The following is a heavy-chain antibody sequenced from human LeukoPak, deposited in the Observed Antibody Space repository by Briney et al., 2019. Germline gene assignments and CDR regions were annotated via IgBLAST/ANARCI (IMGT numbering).Heavy chain of an antibody. D-gene: IGHD2-15*01. V-gene: IGHV3-7*03. J-gene: IGHJ4*02. CDR1: GFSLSSFW. Sequence: GGSLRLSCAASGFSLSSFWLSWVRQAPEKGLEWVANIKEDGSEKYYVDSVKGRFTISRDNAKKSLYLQMSSLRAEDTAVYYCAYSRSSLAVGYWGQGTPVTVSS. CDR2: IKEDGSEK. CDR3: AYSRSSLAVGY.